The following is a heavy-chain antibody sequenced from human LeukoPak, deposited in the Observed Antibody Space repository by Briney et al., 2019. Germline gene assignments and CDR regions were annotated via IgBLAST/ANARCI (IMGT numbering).Heavy chain of an antibody. CDR2: INHSGST. CDR3: ARGRKPYCSGGSCYGWFDP. D-gene: IGHD2-15*01. Sequence: SETLSLTCAVYGGSFSGYYWSWIRQPPGKGLEWIGEINHSGSTNYNPSLKGRVTISVDTSKNQFSLKLSSVTAADTAVYYCARGRKPYCSGGSCYGWFDPWGQGTLVTVSS. V-gene: IGHV4-34*01. J-gene: IGHJ5*02. CDR1: GGSFSGYY.